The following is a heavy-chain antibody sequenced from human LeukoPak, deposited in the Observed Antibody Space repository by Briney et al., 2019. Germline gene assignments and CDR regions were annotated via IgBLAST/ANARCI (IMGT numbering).Heavy chain of an antibody. CDR1: GGSISSSSYY. CDR2: IYYSGST. V-gene: IGHV4-61*05. CDR3: ARVGDGGWFDP. Sequence: SETLSLTCTVSGGSISSSSYYWGWIRQPPGKGLEWIGYIYYSGSTNYNPSLKSRVTMSVDTSKNQFSLKLSSVAAADTAVYYCARVGDGGWFDPWGQGTLVTVSS. J-gene: IGHJ5*02. D-gene: IGHD2-15*01.